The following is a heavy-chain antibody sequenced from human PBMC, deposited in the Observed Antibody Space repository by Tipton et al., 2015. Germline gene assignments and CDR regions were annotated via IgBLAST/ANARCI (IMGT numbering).Heavy chain of an antibody. Sequence: LRLSCTVSSDSINKYYWSWIRQPPGKELQWIGYIQYSGGTNYNPSLESRVSMSVDTSKTQFSLEMRSVTAADTAVYYCARVDYGDYVHYFDYWGQGTLVTVSS. CDR1: SDSINKYY. D-gene: IGHD4-17*01. V-gene: IGHV4-59*12. CDR3: ARVDYGDYVHYFDY. J-gene: IGHJ4*02. CDR2: IQYSGGT.